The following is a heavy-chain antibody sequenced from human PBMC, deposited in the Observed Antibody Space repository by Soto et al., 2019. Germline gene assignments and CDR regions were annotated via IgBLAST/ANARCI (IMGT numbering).Heavy chain of an antibody. V-gene: IGHV3-9*01. CDR2: ISWNSGSI. CDR3: AREGLVLVPTTVNSDYYYYAMDV. CDR1: GFTFGEYA. D-gene: IGHD2-2*01. J-gene: IGHJ6*02. Sequence: SLRLSCAASGFTFGEYAMHWVRQAPGKGLEWVSGISWNSGSIGYADSVKGRFTISRDNAKKSLYLQMNSLRAEDTALYYCAREGLVLVPTTVNSDYYYYAMDVWGQGTTVTVSS.